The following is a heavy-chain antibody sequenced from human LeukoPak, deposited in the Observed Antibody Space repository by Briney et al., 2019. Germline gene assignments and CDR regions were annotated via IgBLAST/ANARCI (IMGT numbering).Heavy chain of an antibody. CDR3: AKDGGLWVSAHWGDS. V-gene: IGHV3-23*01. CDR1: GFTFSSYT. D-gene: IGHD7-27*01. Sequence: GGSLRLSCAASGFTFSSYTMSWVRQAPGKGLEWVSTITTSDGNTYYADSVKGRFTVSRDNSKNTLSLQMNSLRAEDTAVYYCAKDGGLWVSAHWGDSWGRGTLVTVSS. CDR2: ITTSDGNT. J-gene: IGHJ4*02.